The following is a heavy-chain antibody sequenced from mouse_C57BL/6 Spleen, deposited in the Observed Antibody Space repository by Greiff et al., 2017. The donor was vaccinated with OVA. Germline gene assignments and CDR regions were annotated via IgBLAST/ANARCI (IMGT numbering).Heavy chain of an antibody. J-gene: IGHJ4*01. D-gene: IGHD1-1*01. CDR1: GFTFSSYG. V-gene: IGHV5-6*01. Sequence: EVKLMESGGDLVKPGGSLKLSCAASGFTFSSYGMSWVRQTPDKRLEWVATISSGGSYTYYPDSVKGRFTISRDNAKNTLYLQMSSLKSEDTAMYYCARTLITTVVATEYAMDYWGQGTSVTVSS. CDR2: ISSGGSYT. CDR3: ARTLITTVVATEYAMDY.